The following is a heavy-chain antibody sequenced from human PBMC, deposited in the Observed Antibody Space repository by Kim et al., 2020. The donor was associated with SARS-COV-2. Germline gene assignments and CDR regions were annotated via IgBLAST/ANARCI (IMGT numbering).Heavy chain of an antibody. J-gene: IGHJ6*02. V-gene: IGHV1-69*13. CDR2: IIPILGTA. CDR1: GGTFSSYA. D-gene: IGHD4-17*01. Sequence: SVKVSCKASGGTFSSYAISWVRQAPGQGLEWMGGIIPILGTANYAQKFQGRVTITADESTSTAYMELSSLRSEDTAGYYCARTPNYGGNYYYGMDVWGQGTTVTVSS. CDR3: ARTPNYGGNYYYGMDV.